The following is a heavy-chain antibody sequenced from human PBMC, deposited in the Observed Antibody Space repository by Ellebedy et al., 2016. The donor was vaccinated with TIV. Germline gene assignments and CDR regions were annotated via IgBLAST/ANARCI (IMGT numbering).Heavy chain of an antibody. CDR2: ISPYNGNT. CDR1: GYTFTSYG. CDR3: ASPRTHGRGRVYYYGMDV. D-gene: IGHD3-16*01. J-gene: IGHJ6*02. V-gene: IGHV1-18*01. Sequence: AASVKVSCKASGYTFTSYGISWVRQAPGQGLEWMGWISPYNGNTNYAQKLQGRVTMTTDTSTSTVYMELSSLSSEDTAVYYCASPRTHGRGRVYYYGMDVWGQGTTVTVSS.